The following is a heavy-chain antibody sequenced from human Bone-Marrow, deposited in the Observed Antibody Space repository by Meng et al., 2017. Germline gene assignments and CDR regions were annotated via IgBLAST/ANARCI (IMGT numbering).Heavy chain of an antibody. CDR2: ISAYNGNT. D-gene: IGHD1-26*01. V-gene: IGHV1-18*01. Sequence: QGKLVQSGAEVKKPWASVKVSCKASGYTFTSYGISWVRQAPGQGLEWMGWISAYNGNTNYAQKLQGRVTMTTDTSTSTAYMELRSLRSDDTAVYYCVKEWELGSFDYWGQGTLVTVSS. CDR1: GYTFTSYG. CDR3: VKEWELGSFDY. J-gene: IGHJ4*02.